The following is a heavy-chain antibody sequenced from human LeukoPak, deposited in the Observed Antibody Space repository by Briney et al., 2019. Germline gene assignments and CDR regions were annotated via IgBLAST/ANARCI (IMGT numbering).Heavy chain of an antibody. CDR2: IYYSGST. V-gene: IGHV4-39*01. D-gene: IGHD6-13*01. CDR1: AGSISSSSYY. CDR3: ARGAAYSSSWYFDY. J-gene: IGHJ4*02. Sequence: SETLSLTCTVSAGSISSSSYYWGWIRQPPGKGLEWIGSIYYSGSTYYNPSLKNRVTISVDTSKTQFSLQLSSVTAPQTPVTYCARGAAYSSSWYFDYWGQGTLVTVSS.